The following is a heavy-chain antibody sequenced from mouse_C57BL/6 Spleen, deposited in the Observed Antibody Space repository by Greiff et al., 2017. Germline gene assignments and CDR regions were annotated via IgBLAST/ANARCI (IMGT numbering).Heavy chain of an antibody. D-gene: IGHD4-1*01. J-gene: IGHJ2*01. Sequence: QVQLQQSGAELAKPGASVKLSCKASGYTFTSYWMHWVKQRPGQGLEWIGYINPSSGYTKYNQKFKAKATLTADKSSSTAYMQLSSLTYEDSAVYYCARSLTGSFDYWGQGTTLTVSS. CDR1: GYTFTSYW. CDR2: INPSSGYT. V-gene: IGHV1-7*01. CDR3: ARSLTGSFDY.